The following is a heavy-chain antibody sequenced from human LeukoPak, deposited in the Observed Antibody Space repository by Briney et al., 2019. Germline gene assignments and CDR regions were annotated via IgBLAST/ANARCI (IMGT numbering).Heavy chain of an antibody. J-gene: IGHJ3*02. CDR2: IWYDGSNK. Sequence: PGGSLRLSCAASGFTFSSYGMHWVRQAPGKGLEWVAVIWYDGSNKYYADSVKGRFTISRDNSKNTLYLQMNSLRAEDTAVYYCAKDSGRYYDILTGYHDAFDIWGQGTMVTVSS. CDR3: AKDSGRYYDILTGYHDAFDI. D-gene: IGHD3-9*01. CDR1: GFTFSSYG. V-gene: IGHV3-33*06.